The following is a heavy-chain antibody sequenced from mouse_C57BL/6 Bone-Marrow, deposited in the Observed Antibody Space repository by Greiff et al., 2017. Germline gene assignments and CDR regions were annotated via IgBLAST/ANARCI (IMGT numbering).Heavy chain of an antibody. V-gene: IGHV10-1*01. Sequence: EVQLVESGGGLVQPKGSLKLSCAASGFSFNTYAMNWVRQAPGKGLEWVARIRSKSNNYATYYADSVKDRFTISRDDSESMLYLQMNNLKTEDTAMYYCVRHGGSSPHWYFDVWGTGTTVTVSS. CDR3: VRHGGSSPHWYFDV. D-gene: IGHD1-1*01. CDR1: GFSFNTYA. J-gene: IGHJ1*03. CDR2: IRSKSNNYAT.